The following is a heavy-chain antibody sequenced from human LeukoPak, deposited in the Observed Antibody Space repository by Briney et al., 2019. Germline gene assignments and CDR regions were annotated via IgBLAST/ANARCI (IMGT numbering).Heavy chain of an antibody. CDR3: ARDNCGYCSSTSCYRCAFDI. CDR1: GGSISSSSYY. J-gene: IGHJ3*02. V-gene: IGHV4-39*07. Sequence: SETLSLTCTVSGGSISSSSYYWSWIRQPPGKGLEWIGSIYYSGSTYYNPSLKSRVTISVDTSKNQFSLKLSSVTAADTAVYYCARDNCGYCSSTSCYRCAFDIWGQGTMVTVSS. CDR2: IYYSGST. D-gene: IGHD2-2*03.